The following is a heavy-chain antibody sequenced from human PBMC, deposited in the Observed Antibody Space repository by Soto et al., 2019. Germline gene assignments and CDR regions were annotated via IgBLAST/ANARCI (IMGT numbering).Heavy chain of an antibody. CDR3: AREASRGFFAMFAFDI. CDR1: GGTSRNYV. J-gene: IGHJ3*02. D-gene: IGHD3-10*02. CDR2: IIPSFGTP. Sequence: SVKVSCKDSGGTSRNYVISWVRQAPGQGLEWMGGIIPSFGTPTYAQKFQGRVTITADDSTSAAYMELSSLRSEATAVYYCAREASRGFFAMFAFDIWGQGTMVTVSS. V-gene: IGHV1-69*13.